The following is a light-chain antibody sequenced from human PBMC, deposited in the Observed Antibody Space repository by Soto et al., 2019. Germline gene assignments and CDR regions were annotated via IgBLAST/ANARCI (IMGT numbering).Light chain of an antibody. Sequence: EILLTQSPGTLSLSPGERATFSCRARQSVSSSYIAWYQQKRGQAPRRLIYGASIRDTGIPDRFSGSGSGTDFTLTISRLEPEDFELYYCQQYHTSPLTFGQGTKVDIK. V-gene: IGKV3-20*01. CDR1: QSVSSSY. CDR2: GAS. CDR3: QQYHTSPLT. J-gene: IGKJ1*01.